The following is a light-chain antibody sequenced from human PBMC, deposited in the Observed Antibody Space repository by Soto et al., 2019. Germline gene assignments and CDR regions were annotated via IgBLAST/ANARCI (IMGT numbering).Light chain of an antibody. Sequence: EIVLTQSPATLSLSPGERATLSCRASQSISTYYLAWLQQKPGQAPSLLISGASTRATGVPDRFSGSGSGTDFTLTISRLEPEDFAVYYCQQYGGSRTFGQGTRWIS. V-gene: IGKV3-20*01. J-gene: IGKJ1*01. CDR2: GAS. CDR3: QQYGGSRT. CDR1: QSISTYY.